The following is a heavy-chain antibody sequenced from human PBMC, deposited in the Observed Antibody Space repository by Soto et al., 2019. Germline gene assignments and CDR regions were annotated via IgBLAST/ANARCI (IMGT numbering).Heavy chain of an antibody. Sequence: EVQLLESGGGLVQPGGSLRLSCAASGFTFSSYAMSWVRQAPGKGLEWGSGLSGSGGSEYYADSVKGQFTISKNNSKNTLYLRMDSRRADDTAVYYCGKVGRVGGGSRPLGYWGQGTLVTVSS. V-gene: IGHV3-23*01. CDR2: LSGSGGSE. J-gene: IGHJ4*02. D-gene: IGHD2-15*01. CDR3: GKVGRVGGGSRPLGY. CDR1: GFTFSSYA.